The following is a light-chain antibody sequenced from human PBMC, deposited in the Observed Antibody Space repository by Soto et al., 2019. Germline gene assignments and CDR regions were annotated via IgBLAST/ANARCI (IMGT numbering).Light chain of an antibody. J-gene: IGKJ3*01. V-gene: IGKV2-28*01. Sequence: DLVLTQSPLSLPVTPGEPASISCRSSQSLLHSNGHTYLDWYLQKPGQSPQLLIYLGSSRASGGPERISGSGADADFTLKISRVEAEDVGVYYCTQTRQTPPFTFGPGTKVQIK. CDR2: LGS. CDR1: QSLLHSNGHTY. CDR3: TQTRQTPPFT.